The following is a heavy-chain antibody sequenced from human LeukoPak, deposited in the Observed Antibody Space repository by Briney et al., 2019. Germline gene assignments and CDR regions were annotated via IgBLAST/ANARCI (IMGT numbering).Heavy chain of an antibody. Sequence: SETLSLTCAVSGGSISSGGYSWSWIRQPPGKGLEWIGYIYYSGSTYYNPSLKSRVIISVDTSKKEFSLKLTSVTAADTAVYYCARAMVSDLPYFDLWGRGTLVTVSS. CDR1: GGSISSGGYS. D-gene: IGHD3-10*01. CDR2: IYYSGST. CDR3: ARAMVSDLPYFDL. J-gene: IGHJ2*01. V-gene: IGHV4-30-4*07.